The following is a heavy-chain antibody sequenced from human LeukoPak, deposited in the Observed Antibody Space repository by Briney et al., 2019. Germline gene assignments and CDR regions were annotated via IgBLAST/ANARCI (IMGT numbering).Heavy chain of an antibody. D-gene: IGHD3-9*01. J-gene: IGHJ4*02. Sequence: PGRSLRLSCAASGFTFSSYAMHWVRQAPGKGLEWVAVISYDGSNKYYADSVKGRFTIPRDNSKNTLYLQMNSLRAEDTAVYYCARDTHYDILTGPFAYWGQGTLVTVSS. CDR2: ISYDGSNK. CDR3: ARDTHYDILTGPFAY. V-gene: IGHV3-30*04. CDR1: GFTFSSYA.